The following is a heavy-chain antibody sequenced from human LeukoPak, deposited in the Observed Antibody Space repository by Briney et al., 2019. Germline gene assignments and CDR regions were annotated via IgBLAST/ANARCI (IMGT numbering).Heavy chain of an antibody. CDR2: IYYSGST. CDR3: ARTNPDYYGSGREDY. J-gene: IGHJ4*02. CDR1: GGSISSSSNW. D-gene: IGHD3-10*01. V-gene: IGHV4-39*07. Sequence: SGTLSLTCAVSGGSISSSSNWWSWVRQPPGKGLEWIGSIYYSGSTYYNPSLKSRVTISVDTSKNQFSLKLSSVTAADTAVYYCARTNPDYYGSGREDYWGQGTLVTVSS.